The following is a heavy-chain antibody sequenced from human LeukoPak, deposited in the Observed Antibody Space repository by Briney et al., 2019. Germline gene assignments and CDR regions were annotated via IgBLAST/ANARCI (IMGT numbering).Heavy chain of an antibody. CDR2: MNPNSGNT. V-gene: IGHV1-8*01. J-gene: IGHJ6*02. Sequence: ASVKVSCKASGYTFTSYDINWVRQATGQGLEWMGWMNPNSGNTGYAQKFQGRVTMTRNTSISTAYMELSSLRSEDTAVYYCARDLYYYGSGLSEYYYYYYGMDVWGQGTTVTVSS. CDR3: ARDLYYYGSGLSEYYYYYYGMDV. D-gene: IGHD3-10*01. CDR1: GYTFTSYD.